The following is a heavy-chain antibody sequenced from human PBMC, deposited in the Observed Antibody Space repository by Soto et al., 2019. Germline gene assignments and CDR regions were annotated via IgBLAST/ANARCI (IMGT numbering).Heavy chain of an antibody. CDR2: IYYSGST. Sequence: GSLRLSCAASGFTFSSYAMSWVRQAPGKGLEWIGYIYYSGSTNYNPSLKSRVTISVDTSKNQFSLKLSSVTAADTAVYYCARHVGYSSGWDWGQGTLVTVSS. J-gene: IGHJ4*02. D-gene: IGHD6-19*01. CDR3: ARHVGYSSGWD. CDR1: GFTFSSYA. V-gene: IGHV4-59*08.